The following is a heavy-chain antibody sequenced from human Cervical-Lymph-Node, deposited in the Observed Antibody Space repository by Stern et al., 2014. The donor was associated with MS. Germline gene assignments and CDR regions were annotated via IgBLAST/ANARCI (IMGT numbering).Heavy chain of an antibody. CDR2: IYYSGST. CDR1: GGSISSYY. CDR3: ARGATQAFDP. J-gene: IGHJ5*02. Sequence: QVQLGQSGPGLVKPSETLSLTCTVSGGSISSYYWSWIRQPPGKGLEWIGYIYYSGSTNSNPSLKSRVTISVDTSKNQFSLKLSSVTAADTAVYYCARGATQAFDPWGQGTLVTVSS. V-gene: IGHV4-59*01.